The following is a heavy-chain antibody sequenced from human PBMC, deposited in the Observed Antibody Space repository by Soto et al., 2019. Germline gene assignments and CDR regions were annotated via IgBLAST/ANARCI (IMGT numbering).Heavy chain of an antibody. D-gene: IGHD3-9*01. CDR2: IKAGWSAT. CDR1: GFTFSSRW. V-gene: IGHV3-74*01. CDR3: ARDFDFDWFLSGFSSHFVN. J-gene: IGHJ4*02. Sequence: GSLRLSCAASGFTFSSRWMHWVRQVPGKGVAWVALIKAGWSATSYADSVEGRFTISRDNARNTVYWQMNGLGVEDTAPYYCARDFDFDWFLSGFSSHFVNWGQG.